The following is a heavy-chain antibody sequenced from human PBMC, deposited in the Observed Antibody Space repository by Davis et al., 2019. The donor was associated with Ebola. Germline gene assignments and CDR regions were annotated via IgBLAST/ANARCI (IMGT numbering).Heavy chain of an antibody. CDR1: GYNFPNYW. Sequence: GSLRLSCKGSGYNFPNYWIAWVRQLPGKGLEWMGVIYPTDSDTRYSPSFQGQVTISADKSINTAYLQWSSLKASDTAMYYCARPYGGNAYFDYWGQGTLVTVSS. D-gene: IGHD4-23*01. J-gene: IGHJ4*02. CDR2: IYPTDSDT. V-gene: IGHV5-51*01. CDR3: ARPYGGNAYFDY.